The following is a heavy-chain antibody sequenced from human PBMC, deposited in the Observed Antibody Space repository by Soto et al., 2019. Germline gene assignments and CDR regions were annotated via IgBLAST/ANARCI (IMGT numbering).Heavy chain of an antibody. D-gene: IGHD5-12*01. V-gene: IGHV4-61*01. Sequence: SETLSLTCTVSGGSVSSGSYYWSWIRQPPGKGLEWIGYIYYSGSTNYNPSLKSRVTISVDTSKNQFSLKLSSVTAADTAVYYCARQVEMATIVRFDPWGQGTLVTVS. CDR3: ARQVEMATIVRFDP. CDR2: IYYSGST. CDR1: GGSVSSGSYY. J-gene: IGHJ5*02.